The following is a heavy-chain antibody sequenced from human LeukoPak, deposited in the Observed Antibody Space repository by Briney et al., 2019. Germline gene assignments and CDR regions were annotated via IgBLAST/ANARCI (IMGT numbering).Heavy chain of an antibody. D-gene: IGHD1-26*01. CDR1: GFTFSRYG. CDR2: IWYDGSNK. CDR3: AKDLYSGSYTSDY. V-gene: IGHV3-33*06. Sequence: GRSLRLSCAASGFTFSRYGMHWVRQAPGKGLEWVAVIWYDGSNKYYADSVKGRFTISRDNSKNTLYLQMSSLRAEDTAVYYCAKDLYSGSYTSDYWGQGTLVTVSS. J-gene: IGHJ4*02.